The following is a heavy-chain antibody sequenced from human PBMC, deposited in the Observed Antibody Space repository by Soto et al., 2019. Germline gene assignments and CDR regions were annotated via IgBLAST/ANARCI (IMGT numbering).Heavy chain of an antibody. CDR1: GYTFTSYG. J-gene: IGHJ4*02. V-gene: IGHV1-18*01. CDR3: ARDRCISTSCHAAVAY. D-gene: IGHD2-2*01. Sequence: QVQLVQSGAEVKKPGASVKVSCKASGYTFTSYGNSWVRQAPGQGLEWMGWISAYNGNTNYAQKLQGRVTMSKDTSTSTAYRELRSLRSDDTAVYYCARDRCISTSCHAAVAYWGQGTLVTVSS. CDR2: ISAYNGNT.